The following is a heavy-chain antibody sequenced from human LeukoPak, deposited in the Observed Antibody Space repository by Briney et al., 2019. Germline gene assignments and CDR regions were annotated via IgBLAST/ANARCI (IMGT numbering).Heavy chain of an antibody. V-gene: IGHV4-59*08. D-gene: IGHD6-13*01. Sequence: PSETLSLTCTVSGGSISSYYWSWIRQPPGKGLEWIGYISYSGSSNYNPSLKCRVTISVNTSKNQFSLKLTSVTAADTAVYYCARHCDSTWQTPFDYWGQGALVTVSS. J-gene: IGHJ4*02. CDR3: ARHCDSTWQTPFDY. CDR2: ISYSGSS. CDR1: GGSISSYY.